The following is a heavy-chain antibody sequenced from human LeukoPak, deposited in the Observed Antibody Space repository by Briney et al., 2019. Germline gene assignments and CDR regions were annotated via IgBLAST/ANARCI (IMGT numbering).Heavy chain of an antibody. CDR2: ISSSSSTI. CDR1: GFTFSTCN. D-gene: IGHD6-6*01. V-gene: IGHV3-48*02. Sequence: GGSLRLSCAASGFTFSTCNMNWVRQAPGKGLEWVSYISSSSSTIYYADSVKGRFTISRDSAKTSLFLQMNSLRDEDTAVYYCAGAYSSSSGRDAFDSWGLGTLVTVSS. J-gene: IGHJ3*02. CDR3: AGAYSSSSGRDAFDS.